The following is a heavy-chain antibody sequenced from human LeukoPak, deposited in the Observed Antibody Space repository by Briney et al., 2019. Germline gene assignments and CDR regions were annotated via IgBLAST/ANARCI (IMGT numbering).Heavy chain of an antibody. CDR2: IQYDGNAK. D-gene: IGHD3-10*01. V-gene: IGHV3-30*02. CDR3: AKGGAVSSKSITMLRGTRRYNYYMDV. J-gene: IGHJ6*03. CDR1: GFTFNTYA. Sequence: GGSLRLSCTASGFTFNTYAMHWVRQAPGKGLGWVAFIQYDGNAKHYADSVTGRFTISRDISTNTLYLQMNSLRAEDTAVYYCAKGGAVSSKSITMLRGTRRYNYYMDVWGKGTTVTISS.